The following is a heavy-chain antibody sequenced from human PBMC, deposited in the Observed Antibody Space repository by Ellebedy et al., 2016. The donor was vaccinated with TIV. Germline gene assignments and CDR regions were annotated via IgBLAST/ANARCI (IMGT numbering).Heavy chain of an antibody. J-gene: IGHJ4*02. CDR1: GFTFTQYG. V-gene: IGHV3-33*01. D-gene: IGHD6-19*01. CDR2: LWYDGKRK. CDR3: AGGISVAGTSLGF. Sequence: GGSLRLSCAASGFTFTQYGMHWVRQAPGKGLEWVAVLWYDGKRKNYADSLKGRFTVSRDDSTNIFYLQMNSLRAEDTAVYYCAGGISVAGTSLGFWGQGTLVTVSS.